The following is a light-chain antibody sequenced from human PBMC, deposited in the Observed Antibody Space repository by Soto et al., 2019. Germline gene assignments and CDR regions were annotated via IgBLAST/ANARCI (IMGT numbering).Light chain of an antibody. CDR1: SSDVGSYNL. CDR2: EGS. V-gene: IGLV2-23*03. CDR3: CSYAGSSTFVV. Sequence: QSALTQPASVSGSPGQSITISCTGTSSDVGSYNLVSWYQQHPGKAPKFVIYEGSKRPSGVSNRFSGSKSANTASLTISGLQAEDEADYYCCSYAGSSTFVVFGGGTKLTVL. J-gene: IGLJ2*01.